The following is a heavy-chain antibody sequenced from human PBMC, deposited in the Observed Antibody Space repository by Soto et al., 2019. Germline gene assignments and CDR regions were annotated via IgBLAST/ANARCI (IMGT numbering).Heavy chain of an antibody. J-gene: IGHJ5*02. Sequence: PSETLSLTCAVYGGSFSGYYWSWIRQPPGKGLEWIGEINHSGSTNYNPSLKSRVTISVDTSKNQFSLKLSSVTAADTAVYYCARTPFRTYYYGSGSYFGHNWFDPWGQGTLVTVSS. V-gene: IGHV4-34*01. D-gene: IGHD3-10*01. CDR3: ARTPFRTYYYGSGSYFGHNWFDP. CDR2: INHSGST. CDR1: GGSFSGYY.